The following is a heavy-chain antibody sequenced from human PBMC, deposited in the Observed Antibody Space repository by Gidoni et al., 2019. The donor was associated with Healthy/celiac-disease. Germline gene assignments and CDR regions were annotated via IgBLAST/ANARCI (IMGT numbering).Heavy chain of an antibody. D-gene: IGHD3-10*01. CDR1: GFTFSSYS. Sequence: EVQLVESGGGLAKPGGSLRLSCAASGFTFSSYSMNWVRQAPGKGLEWVSSISSSSSYIYYADSAKGRFTISRDNAKNSLYLQMNSLRAEDTAVYYCARGFGELSAPYGMDVWGQGTTVTVSS. J-gene: IGHJ6*02. CDR2: ISSSSSYI. CDR3: ARGFGELSAPYGMDV. V-gene: IGHV3-21*01.